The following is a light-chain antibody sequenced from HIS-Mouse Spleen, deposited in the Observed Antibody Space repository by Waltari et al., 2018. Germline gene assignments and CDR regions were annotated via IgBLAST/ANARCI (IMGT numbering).Light chain of an antibody. V-gene: IGKV3D-20*02. CDR2: GAS. J-gene: IGKJ4*01. Sequence: EIVLTQSPGTLSLSPGERATLSCRASQRVSSSYLAWYQQKPGQAPRLLIYGASSRATGIPDRCSGSGSGTDFTLTISRLEPEDFAVYYCQQRSNWPPRLTFGGGTKVEIK. CDR3: QQRSNWPPRLT. CDR1: QRVSSSY.